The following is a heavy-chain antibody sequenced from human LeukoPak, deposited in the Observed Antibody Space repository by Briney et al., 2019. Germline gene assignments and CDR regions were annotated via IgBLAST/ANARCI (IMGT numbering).Heavy chain of an antibody. CDR2: IDHSGNT. J-gene: IGHJ4*02. V-gene: IGHV4-34*01. CDR3: ARGGWSLDY. Sequence: SETLSLTCAVFGGSFSNYYLHWIRQPPGKGLEWIGEIDHSGNTKYNPSLKNRLTISVDTSRNQFSLKLSSVTAADTAVYYCARGGWSLDYWGQGTLVTVSS. CDR1: GGSFSNYY. D-gene: IGHD6-19*01.